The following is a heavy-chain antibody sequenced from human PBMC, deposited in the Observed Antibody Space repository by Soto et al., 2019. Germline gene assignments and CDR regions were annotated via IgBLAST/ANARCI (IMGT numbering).Heavy chain of an antibody. CDR2: IWYDGSNK. V-gene: IGHV3-33*01. Sequence: QVQLVESGGGVVQPGRSLRLSCATSGFTFSNYSMHWVRQAPGKGLEWVAIIWYDGSNKYYADSVKGRFTISRDNSKNTLYLQMNSLRAEDTAVYYCARVGNGWYFDYWGQGTLVTVSS. CDR3: ARVGNGWYFDY. J-gene: IGHJ4*02. D-gene: IGHD6-19*01. CDR1: GFTFSNYS.